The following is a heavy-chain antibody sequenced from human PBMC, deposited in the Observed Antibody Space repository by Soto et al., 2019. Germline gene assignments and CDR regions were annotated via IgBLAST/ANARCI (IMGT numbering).Heavy chain of an antibody. CDR1: GFTFSSYT. CDR3: SRVSYSGYDSDAFDI. J-gene: IGHJ3*02. V-gene: IGHV3-21*01. Sequence: EVQLVESGGGLDKPGGSLRLSCAASGFTFSSYTINWVRQAPGKGLEWVSSIISSNSYIYYADSVKGRFTNSRDNARNSLFLKMNSLRAEDTAVYYCSRVSYSGYDSDAFDIWGQGTMVIVSS. CDR2: IISSNSYI. D-gene: IGHD5-12*01.